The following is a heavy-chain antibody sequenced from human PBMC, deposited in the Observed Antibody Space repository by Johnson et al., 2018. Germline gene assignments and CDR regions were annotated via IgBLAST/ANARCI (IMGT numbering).Heavy chain of an antibody. CDR2: ISWNSGSI. J-gene: IGHJ3*02. Sequence: VQLVQSGGGLVQPGRSLRLSCAASGFTFDDYAMHWVRQAPGKGLEWVAGISWNSGSIGYADSVKGRFTISRENAKNSLDLQMNSLRAEDTAVYYCARDLSGTFDIWGQGTMVTVSS. V-gene: IGHV3-9*01. D-gene: IGHD1-20*01. CDR3: ARDLSGTFDI. CDR1: GFTFDDYA.